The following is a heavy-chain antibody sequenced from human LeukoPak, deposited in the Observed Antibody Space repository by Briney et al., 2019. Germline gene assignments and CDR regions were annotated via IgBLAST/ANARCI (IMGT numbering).Heavy chain of an antibody. CDR3: ARVHDYGGSPII. D-gene: IGHD4-23*01. Sequence: ASVKVSCKASGGTFSSYAISWVRQAPGQGLEWLGGIIPIFGTANYAQKFQGRVTITADESTSTAYMELSSLRSEDTAVYYCARVHDYGGSPIIWGQGTLVTVSS. CDR1: GGTFSSYA. J-gene: IGHJ4*02. V-gene: IGHV1-69*13. CDR2: IIPIFGTA.